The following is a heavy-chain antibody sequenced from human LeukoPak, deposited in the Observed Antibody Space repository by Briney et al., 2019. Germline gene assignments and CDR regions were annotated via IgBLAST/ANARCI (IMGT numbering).Heavy chain of an antibody. D-gene: IGHD3-22*01. CDR2: IYYSGST. CDR1: GGSISSSSYY. J-gene: IGHJ4*02. V-gene: IGHV4-39*07. CDR3: ARGRYYYDSSGSKFDY. Sequence: SETLSLTCKVSGGSISSSSYYWGWIRQPPGKGLEWIGIIYYSGSTYYNPSLKSRVTISVDTSKNQFSLKLSSVTAADTAVYYCARGRYYYDSSGSKFDYWGQGTLVTVSS.